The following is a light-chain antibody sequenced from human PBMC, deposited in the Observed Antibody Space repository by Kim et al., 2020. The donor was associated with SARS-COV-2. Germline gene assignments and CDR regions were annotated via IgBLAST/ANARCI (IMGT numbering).Light chain of an antibody. V-gene: IGKV3-20*01. CDR3: QQYGSSPYI. J-gene: IGKJ2*01. Sequence: LSPGERATLSCRASQSVSSSYVAWYQQTRGQARRLLIYGANKRATGITESISGSGSATDFPLTISRVAPEDFAVYHCQQYGSSPYIFGQGTKLEI. CDR1: QSVSSSY. CDR2: GAN.